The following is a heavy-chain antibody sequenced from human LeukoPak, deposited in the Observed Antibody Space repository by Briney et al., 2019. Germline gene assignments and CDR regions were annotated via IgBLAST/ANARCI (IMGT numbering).Heavy chain of an antibody. CDR1: GYTFTSYA. CDR3: ARGGTTVTTRGDDY. J-gene: IGHJ4*02. CDR2: INTNTGNP. Sequence: GASVKVSCKASGYTFTSYAMNWVRQAPGQGLEWMGWINTNTGNPTYAQGFTGRFVFSLDTSVSTAYLQISSLKAEDTAVYYCARGGTTVTTRGDDYWGQGTLVTVSS. V-gene: IGHV7-4-1*02. D-gene: IGHD4-17*01.